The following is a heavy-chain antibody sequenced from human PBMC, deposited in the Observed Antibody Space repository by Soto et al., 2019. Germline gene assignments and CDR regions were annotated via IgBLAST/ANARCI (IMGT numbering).Heavy chain of an antibody. CDR3: ARGVDTTMAHYFAF. CDR2: IYHTGSA. Sequence: QLQLQESGSGLVKPSQALSLTCAVSGDSMSSGGYSWHWIRQPPGKGLEWIGYIYHTGSAYHDPSLRGRVTLSLDTSKNHFSLKLSSLTAADTAVYYCARGVDTTMAHYFAFWGQGAPVTVSS. CDR1: GDSMSSGGYS. V-gene: IGHV4-30-2*01. D-gene: IGHD5-18*01. J-gene: IGHJ4*02.